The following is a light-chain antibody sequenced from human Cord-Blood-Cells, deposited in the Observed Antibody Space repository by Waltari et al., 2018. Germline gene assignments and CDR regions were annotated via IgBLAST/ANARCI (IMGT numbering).Light chain of an antibody. Sequence: DIQMTQSPSSLSASVGDRVTITCRASQSISSYLNWYQQKPGKAPKLLIYAASSLQSGVPSRCSGSGSGTDFTLTISSLQPEDFATYYCQQSYSFTFGGGTKVEIK. CDR2: AAS. V-gene: IGKV1-39*01. J-gene: IGKJ4*01. CDR3: QQSYSFT. CDR1: QSISSY.